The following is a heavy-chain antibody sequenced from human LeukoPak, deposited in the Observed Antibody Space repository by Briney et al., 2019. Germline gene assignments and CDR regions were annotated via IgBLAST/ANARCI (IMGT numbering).Heavy chain of an antibody. CDR3: ASEIFYASSGYYFNWFDP. CDR1: GYTFTGYY. D-gene: IGHD3-22*01. V-gene: IGHV1-2*02. CDR2: INPNSGGT. J-gene: IGHJ5*02. Sequence: GASVKVSCKASGYTFTGYYMHWVRQAPGQGLEWMGWINPNSGGTNYAQKFQGRVTMTRDTSISTAYMELSRLRSDDTAVYYCASEIFYASSGYYFNWFDPWGQGTLVTVSS.